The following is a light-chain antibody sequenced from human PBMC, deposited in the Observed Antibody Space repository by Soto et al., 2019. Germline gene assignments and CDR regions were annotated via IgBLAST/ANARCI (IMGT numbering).Light chain of an antibody. Sequence: QSALTQPASVSGSPGQSITISCTGTSGDIGSYNRVSWYQQHPGKAPKLIIYEVTDRPSGVSNRFSGSKSGNTASLTISWLQAEDEAEYYCSSYTNINTRACVFGPGTKVTVL. J-gene: IGLJ1*01. CDR2: EVT. V-gene: IGLV2-14*01. CDR1: SGDIGSYNR. CDR3: SSYTNINTRACV.